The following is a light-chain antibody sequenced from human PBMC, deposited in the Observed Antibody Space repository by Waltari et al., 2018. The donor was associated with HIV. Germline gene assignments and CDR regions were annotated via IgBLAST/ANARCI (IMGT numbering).Light chain of an antibody. V-gene: IGLV2-14*01. CDR2: EVS. Sequence: QSALTQPASVSGSPGQSITISCTGTSSDVGGYNYVSWYQQHPGKAPKLMIYEVSNRPSGVSNRFSGSKSGNTASLTISVLQAEDEADYYCSSYTSSSLRVFGGGTKLTVL. J-gene: IGLJ2*01. CDR3: SSYTSSSLRV. CDR1: SSDVGGYNY.